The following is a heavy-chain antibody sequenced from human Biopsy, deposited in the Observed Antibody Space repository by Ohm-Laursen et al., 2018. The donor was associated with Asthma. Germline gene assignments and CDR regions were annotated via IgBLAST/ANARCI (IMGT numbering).Heavy chain of an antibody. CDR1: GFTFSNFG. CDR2: ISSDVRE. CDR3: ARGKTWGRSYYFDY. V-gene: IGHV3-30*03. D-gene: IGHD6-6*01. Sequence: SLRLSCTPSGFTFSNFGMYWFRQAPAKGLDWVALISSDVREWYADSVKGRFTISRDNSKDTLYLQVNSLRGDDTAVYYCARGKTWGRSYYFDYWGQGTLVTVSS. J-gene: IGHJ4*02.